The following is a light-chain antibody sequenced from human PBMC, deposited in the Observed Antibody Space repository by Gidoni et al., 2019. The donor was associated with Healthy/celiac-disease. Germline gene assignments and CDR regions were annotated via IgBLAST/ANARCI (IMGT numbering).Light chain of an antibody. CDR2: AAS. CDR3: QQYYSYPPIT. Sequence: IRLTQSPSSFSASTGDRVTITCRASQGISSYLAWYQQKPGKAPKLLIYAASTLQSGVPSRFSGSGSGTDFTLTISCLQSEDFATYYCQQYYSYPPITFGQGTRLEIK. CDR1: QGISSY. V-gene: IGKV1-8*01. J-gene: IGKJ5*01.